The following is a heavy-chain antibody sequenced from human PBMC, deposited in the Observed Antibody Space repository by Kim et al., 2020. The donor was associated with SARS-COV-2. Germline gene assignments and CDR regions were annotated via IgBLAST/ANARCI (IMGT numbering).Heavy chain of an antibody. CDR3: ARVRGATSRDVYFYYDMDV. D-gene: IGHD2-2*01. CDR2: VSFSDEK. CDR1: GFSLSNSRMS. J-gene: IGHJ6*03. Sequence: SGPTLVNPTETLTLTCIVSGFSLSNSRMSVSWFRQPPGKALEWLAHVSFSDEKSYSTSLESRLTISKDISKSQVVLIMTDMDPVDTATYFCARVRGATSRDVYFYYDMDVWGDGTTVTVSS. V-gene: IGHV2-26*01.